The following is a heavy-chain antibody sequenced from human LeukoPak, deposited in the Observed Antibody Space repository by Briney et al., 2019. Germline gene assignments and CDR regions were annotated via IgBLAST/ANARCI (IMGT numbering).Heavy chain of an antibody. Sequence: GGSLRLSCAASGFTFSSYATSWVRQAPGKGLEWVSAISGSGGSTYYADSVKGRFTISRDNSKNTLYLQMNSLRAEDTAVYYCAKVYCSSSSCYKGDAFDIWGQGTMVTVSS. CDR2: ISGSGGST. CDR3: AKVYCSSSSCYKGDAFDI. J-gene: IGHJ3*02. D-gene: IGHD2-2*02. V-gene: IGHV3-23*01. CDR1: GFTFSSYA.